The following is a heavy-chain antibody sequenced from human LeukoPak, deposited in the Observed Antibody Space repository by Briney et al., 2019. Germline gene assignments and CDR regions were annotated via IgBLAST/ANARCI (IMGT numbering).Heavy chain of an antibody. D-gene: IGHD2-21*01. CDR2: IYTSGST. Sequence: SETLSLTCTVSGGSISSYYWSWIRQPAGKGLEWIGRIYTSGSTNYNYNPSLQSRVTVSVDTSKNQFSLKLSSVTAADTAVYYCARGPNSALWGQGTLVTVSS. V-gene: IGHV4-4*07. CDR3: ARGPNSAL. J-gene: IGHJ4*02. CDR1: GGSISSYY.